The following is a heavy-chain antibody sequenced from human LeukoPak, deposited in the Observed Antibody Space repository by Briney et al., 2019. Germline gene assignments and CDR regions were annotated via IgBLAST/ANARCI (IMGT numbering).Heavy chain of an antibody. D-gene: IGHD3-3*01. CDR1: GFTFSNYD. V-gene: IGHV3-13*01. CDR2: IGTADDT. J-gene: IGHJ5*02. CDR3: TRGGGFGVVTNNWFDP. Sequence: GGSLRLSYAPSGFTFSNYDIHWVRQAPGKGLKWVSAIGTADDTYYADSVRGRFSISRENAKNSVYLQMNSLRAGDTAVYFCTRGGGFGVVTNNWFDPWGRGTLVTVSS.